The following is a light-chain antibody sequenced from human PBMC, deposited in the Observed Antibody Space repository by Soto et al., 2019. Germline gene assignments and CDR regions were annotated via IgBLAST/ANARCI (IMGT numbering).Light chain of an antibody. CDR2: DAS. V-gene: IGKV3-11*01. Sequence: EIVMTQSPATLSVSPGERATLSCRASQSIGSYLAWYQQKPGQAPRLLIYDASNRATGIPARFSGSGSGTDFTLTISSLEPEDFAVYYCQQRSNWPSVTFGQGTRLEIK. CDR3: QQRSNWPSVT. J-gene: IGKJ5*01. CDR1: QSIGSY.